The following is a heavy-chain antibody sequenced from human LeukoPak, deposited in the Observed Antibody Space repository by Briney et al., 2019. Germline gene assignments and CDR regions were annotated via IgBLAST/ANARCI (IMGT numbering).Heavy chain of an antibody. D-gene: IGHD3-10*01. Sequence: GGSLRLSCAASGFTFSSYSMNWVRQAPGKWLEWVSSISSSSSYIYYADSVKGRFTISRDNAKNSLYLQMSSLRAEDTAVYYCAAGSGSYRDWFDPWGQGTLVTVSS. V-gene: IGHV3-21*01. CDR3: AAGSGSYRDWFDP. CDR1: GFTFSSYS. CDR2: ISSSSSYI. J-gene: IGHJ5*02.